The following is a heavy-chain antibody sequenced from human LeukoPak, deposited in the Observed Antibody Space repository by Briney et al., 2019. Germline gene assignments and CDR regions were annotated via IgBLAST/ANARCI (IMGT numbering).Heavy chain of an antibody. J-gene: IGHJ3*02. V-gene: IGHV3-30*04. D-gene: IGHD3-22*01. CDR2: ISYDGSNK. CDR3: ARVGDFYHNSGYYLYKDAFDI. CDR1: GFTFSSYA. Sequence: GGSLRLSCAASGFTFSSYAMHWVRQAPGKGLEWVAVISYDGSNKYYADSVKGRFTISRDNSKNTLYLQMNSLRAEDTAVYYCARVGDFYHNSGYYLYKDAFDIWGQGTMVTVSS.